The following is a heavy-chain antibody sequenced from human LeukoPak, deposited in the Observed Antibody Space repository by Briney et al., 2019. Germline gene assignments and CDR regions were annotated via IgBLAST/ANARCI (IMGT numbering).Heavy chain of an antibody. D-gene: IGHD3-22*01. J-gene: IGHJ4*02. V-gene: IGHV3-73*01. CDR3: TRQGAYYYDSSGSY. Sequence: GGSLRLSCAASGFTFSGSAMHWVRQASGKGLEWVGRIRSKANSYATAYAASVKGRFTISRDDSKNTAYLQMNSLKTEDTAVYYCTRQGAYYYDSSGSYWGQGTLVTVSS. CDR2: IRSKANSYAT. CDR1: GFTFSGSA.